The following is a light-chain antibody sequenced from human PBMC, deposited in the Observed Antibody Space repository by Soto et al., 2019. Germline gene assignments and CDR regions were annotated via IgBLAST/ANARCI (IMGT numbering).Light chain of an antibody. J-gene: IGKJ1*01. CDR1: QSISSW. CDR3: QQYNSSPLT. CDR2: KAS. V-gene: IGKV1-5*03. Sequence: DIQMTQSPSTLSASVGDRVTITCRASQSISSWLAWYQQKPGKAPKLLIYKASSLESGVPSRFSSSGSGTEFTLTISSPQPDDVATYHCQQYNSSPLTFGQGTKVEIK.